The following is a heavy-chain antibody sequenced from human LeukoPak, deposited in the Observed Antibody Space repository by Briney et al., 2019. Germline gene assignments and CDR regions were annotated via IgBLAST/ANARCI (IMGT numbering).Heavy chain of an antibody. J-gene: IGHJ6*02. CDR3: TRDLRTIFGVVPAVGMDV. Sequence: GGSLRLSCTASGFTFGDYAMSWFRQAPGKGLEWVGFIRSKAYGGTTEYAASVKGRFTISRDDSKSIAYLQMNSLKTEDTAVYYCTRDLRTIFGVVPAVGMDVWGQGTTVTVSS. V-gene: IGHV3-49*03. CDR2: IRSKAYGGTT. CDR1: GFTFGDYA. D-gene: IGHD3-3*01.